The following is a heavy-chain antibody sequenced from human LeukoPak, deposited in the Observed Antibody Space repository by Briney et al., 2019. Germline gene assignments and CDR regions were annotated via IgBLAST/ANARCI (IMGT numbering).Heavy chain of an antibody. CDR1: GGSITDRY. J-gene: IGHJ4*02. CDR2: IYYSGNT. Sequence: KPSETLSLTCTGSGGSITDRYRSWIRQPPGKALEWIGYIYYSGNTDYNPSLKSRVSISEDTSKNQFSLTLSSVTAADTAVYYCARGGVGARYTYFDTWGQGILITVST. V-gene: IGHV4-59*11. D-gene: IGHD1-26*01. CDR3: ARGGVGARYTYFDT.